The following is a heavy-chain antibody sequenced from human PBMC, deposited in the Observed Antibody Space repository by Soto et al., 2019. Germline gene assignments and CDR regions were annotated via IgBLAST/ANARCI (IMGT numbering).Heavy chain of an antibody. Sequence: LRLSCAASGFTFNSYAMHWVRQAPGKGLEWVAVISYDGFNKYYADSVKGRFTISRDNSKNTLYLQMNSLKPEDTAVYYCAGVEDEGGSYYDWGQGTLVTVSS. J-gene: IGHJ4*02. CDR2: ISYDGFNK. CDR3: AGVEDEGGSYYD. D-gene: IGHD1-26*01. V-gene: IGHV3-30*01. CDR1: GFTFNSYA.